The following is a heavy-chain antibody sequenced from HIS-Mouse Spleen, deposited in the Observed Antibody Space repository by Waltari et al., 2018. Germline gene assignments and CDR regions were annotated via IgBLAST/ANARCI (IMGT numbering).Heavy chain of an antibody. CDR2: SIPSFGTA. CDR1: GGTFSSYA. J-gene: IGHJ5*02. CDR3: AGAAATDGWFDP. Sequence: QVQLVQSGAEVKKPGSSVKVSCKASGGTFSSYAISWVRQAPGQGLEWMGGSIPSFGTATYAQKFQGRVTITADESTSTAYMELSSLRSEDTAVYYCAGAAATDGWFDPWGQGTLVTVSS. D-gene: IGHD6-13*01. V-gene: IGHV1-69*01.